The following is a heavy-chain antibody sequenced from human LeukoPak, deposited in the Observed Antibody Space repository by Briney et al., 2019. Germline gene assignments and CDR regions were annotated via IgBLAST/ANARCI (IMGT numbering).Heavy chain of an antibody. Sequence: QPGGSLRLSCAVSGFPFSNSWMYWVRQAPGKGLEGVANIKKDGSGISYVDSVKGRFIISRDSSKNKLYLQMNSLRTEDTAVYYCGRDYYSGKYSPGICAHWGQGALVTVSS. CDR1: GFPFSNSW. J-gene: IGHJ4*02. CDR3: GRDYYSGKYSPGICAH. CDR2: IKKDGSGI. D-gene: IGHD1-26*01. V-gene: IGHV3-7*01.